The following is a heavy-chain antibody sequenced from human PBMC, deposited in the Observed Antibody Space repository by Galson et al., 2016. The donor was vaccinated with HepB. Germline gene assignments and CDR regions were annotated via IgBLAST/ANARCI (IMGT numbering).Heavy chain of an antibody. Sequence: SLRLSCAASGFTFTSYWIHWVRQVPGEGLVWVSRINSDGSSTHYADSVKGRFTISRDNAKNTVYLQMNSLRVEDTAVYYCARVGVIPYYYYGRDVWGQGTMVIVSS. J-gene: IGHJ6*01. CDR2: INSDGSST. D-gene: IGHD3-10*01. CDR3: ARVGVIPYYYYGRDV. V-gene: IGHV3-74*01. CDR1: GFTFTSYW.